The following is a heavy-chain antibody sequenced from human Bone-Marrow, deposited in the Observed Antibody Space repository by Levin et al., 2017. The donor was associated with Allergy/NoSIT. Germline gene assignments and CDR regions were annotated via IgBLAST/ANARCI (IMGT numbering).Heavy chain of an antibody. CDR1: GYTFTGYY. Sequence: NPGESLKISCKTYGYTFTGYYIHWVRQAPGQGPEWMGWINPHSGDTDSAQRFQGRVSMTRDTSISTAYLDLSSLQSDDTAVFFCARGLREFGSGKYFFDYWGQGSLVTVSA. CDR2: INPHSGDT. V-gene: IGHV1-2*02. CDR3: ARGLREFGSGKYFFDY. J-gene: IGHJ4*02. D-gene: IGHD3-10*01.